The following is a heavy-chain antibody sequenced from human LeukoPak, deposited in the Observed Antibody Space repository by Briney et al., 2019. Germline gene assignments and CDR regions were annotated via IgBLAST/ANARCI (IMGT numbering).Heavy chain of an antibody. CDR3: ARGAPGIAAAGTRYFDY. Sequence: GGSLRLSCAASGFTFDDYAMHWVRQAPGKGLEWVSGISWNSGSIGYADSVKGRFTISRDNAKNSLYLQMNSLRAQDTAVYYCARGAPGIAAAGTRYFDYWGQGTLVTVSS. J-gene: IGHJ4*02. CDR1: GFTFDDYA. V-gene: IGHV3-9*01. CDR2: ISWNSGSI. D-gene: IGHD6-13*01.